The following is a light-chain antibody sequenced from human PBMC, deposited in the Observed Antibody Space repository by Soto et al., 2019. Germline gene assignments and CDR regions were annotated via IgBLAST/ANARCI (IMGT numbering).Light chain of an antibody. CDR2: EVS. Sequence: QSALTQPASVSGSPGQSITISCTGTSSNVGSYNLVSWYQQHPGKAPKLMIYEVSNRPSGVSSRFSGSKSGNTASLTISGLQAEDEADYYCCSYAGTRVFGGGTQLTVL. CDR3: CSYAGTRV. CDR1: SSNVGSYNL. V-gene: IGLV2-23*02. J-gene: IGLJ3*02.